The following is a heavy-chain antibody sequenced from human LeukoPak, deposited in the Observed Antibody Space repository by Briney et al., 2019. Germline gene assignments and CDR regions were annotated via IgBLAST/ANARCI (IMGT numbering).Heavy chain of an antibody. V-gene: IGHV3-53*01. Sequence: GGSLRLSCAASGFTVSSNYMSWVRQAPGKGLEWVSVIYSGGSTYYADSVKGRFTISRDNSKNSLYLQMDSLRAEDTAVYYCARRYFDSWGQGTLVTVSS. J-gene: IGHJ4*02. CDR1: GFTVSSNY. CDR3: ARRYFDS. CDR2: IYSGGST.